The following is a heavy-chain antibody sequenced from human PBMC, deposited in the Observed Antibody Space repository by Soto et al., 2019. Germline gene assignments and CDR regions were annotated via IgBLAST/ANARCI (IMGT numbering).Heavy chain of an antibody. V-gene: IGHV4-59*11. D-gene: IGHD2-15*01. CDR3: AIMRDIVVVVAADALDI. Sequence: SETLSLTCTVSGGSIYNHYWSWVRQPPGKGLEWIGYIYYTGGTNYNPSLKSRVTISVDTSKNQFSLKLSSVTAADTAVYYCAIMRDIVVVVAADALDIWAQGTMVTVS. J-gene: IGHJ3*02. CDR2: IYYTGGT. CDR1: GGSIYNHY.